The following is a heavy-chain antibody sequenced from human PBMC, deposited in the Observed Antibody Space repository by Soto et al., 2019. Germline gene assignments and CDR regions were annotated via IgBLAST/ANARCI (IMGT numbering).Heavy chain of an antibody. V-gene: IGHV1-69*13. CDR2: IIPIFGTA. D-gene: IGHD4-17*01. Sequence: SVKVSCKASGGTFSSYAISWVRQAPGQGLEWMGGIIPIFGTANYAQKFQGRVTITADESTSTAYMELSSLRSEDTAVYYCASDYGDTKYYYYYGMDVWGQGTTVTVSS. J-gene: IGHJ6*02. CDR1: GGTFSSYA. CDR3: ASDYGDTKYYYYYGMDV.